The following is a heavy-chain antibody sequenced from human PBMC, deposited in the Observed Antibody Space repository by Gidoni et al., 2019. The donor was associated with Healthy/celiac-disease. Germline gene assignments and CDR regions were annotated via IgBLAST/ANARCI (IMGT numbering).Heavy chain of an antibody. CDR1: GFTFSSYA. CDR2: ISGSGGST. V-gene: IGHV3-23*01. CDR3: AKFRPPRTHSSGWFSSYYFDY. Sequence: EVQLLESGGGLVQPGGSLRLSCAASGFTFSSYAMSGVRRAPGKGLGWVSAISGSGGSTYYADSVKGRFTISRDNSKNTLYLQMNSLRAEDTAVYYCAKFRPPRTHSSGWFSSYYFDYWGQGTLVTVSS. D-gene: IGHD6-19*01. J-gene: IGHJ4*02.